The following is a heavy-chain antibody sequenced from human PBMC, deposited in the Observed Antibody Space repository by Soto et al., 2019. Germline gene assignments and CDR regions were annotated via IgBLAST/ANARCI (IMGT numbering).Heavy chain of an antibody. Sequence: SETLSLTCAVSGGSISSGGYSWSWIRQPPGKGLEWIGYIYHSGSTYYNPSLKSRVTISVDRSKNQFSLKLSSVTAADTAVYYCARVSLGRGGMDVWGQGTTVTVSS. CDR3: ARVSLGRGGMDV. CDR2: IYHSGST. CDR1: GGSISSGGYS. V-gene: IGHV4-30-2*01. D-gene: IGHD2-15*01. J-gene: IGHJ6*02.